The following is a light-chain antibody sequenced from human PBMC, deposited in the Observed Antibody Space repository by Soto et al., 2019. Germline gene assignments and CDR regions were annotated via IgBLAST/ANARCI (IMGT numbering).Light chain of an antibody. J-gene: IGKJ5*01. CDR1: QSVSNF. Sequence: EIVLTQSPATLSLSPGERATLSCRASQSVSNFLAWYQQKPGQSPRLLIYDASKRATGIPARFSGSGSGTDFTLTISSLEPEVFAVYYGQQRSSWPVTFGQGTRLEIK. CDR3: QQRSSWPVT. V-gene: IGKV3-11*01. CDR2: DAS.